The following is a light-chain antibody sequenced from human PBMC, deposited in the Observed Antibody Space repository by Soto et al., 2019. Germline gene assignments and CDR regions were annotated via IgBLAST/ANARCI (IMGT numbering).Light chain of an antibody. J-gene: IGLJ3*02. CDR1: SSDVGGHNF. CDR2: GVS. Sequence: QSALTQSASVSGSPGQSITISCTGTSSDVGGHNFVSWYQQHPGKAPKVMIYGVSDRPSGVSNRFSGSKSGNTASLTIAGLQAEDEADYYCSSYTRANTWVFGGGTKLTVL. CDR3: SSYTRANTWV. V-gene: IGLV2-14*01.